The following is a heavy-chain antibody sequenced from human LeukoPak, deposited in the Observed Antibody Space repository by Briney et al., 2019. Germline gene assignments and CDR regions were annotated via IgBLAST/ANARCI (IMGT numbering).Heavy chain of an antibody. Sequence: ASVKVSCKASGYTFTSYDVNWVRQATGQGLEWMGWINPHTGGTNYAQKFQGRVTMTRDTSISTAYMELSKLTSDDTAVYYCARPYCSGGSCHDYFDYWGQGTLVTVSS. J-gene: IGHJ4*02. CDR3: ARPYCSGGSCHDYFDY. V-gene: IGHV1-2*02. CDR2: INPHTGGT. D-gene: IGHD2-15*01. CDR1: GYTFTSYD.